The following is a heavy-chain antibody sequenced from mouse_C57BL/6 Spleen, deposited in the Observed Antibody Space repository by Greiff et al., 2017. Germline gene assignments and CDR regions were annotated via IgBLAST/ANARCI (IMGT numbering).Heavy chain of an antibody. J-gene: IGHJ4*01. D-gene: IGHD2-5*01. CDR3: ARRAYYSNYDYAMDY. V-gene: IGHV1-69*01. CDR1: GYTFTSYW. CDR2: IDPSDSYT. Sequence: VQLQQPGAELVMPGASVKLSCKASGYTFTSYWMHWVKQRPGQGLEWIGEIDPSDSYTNYNQKFKGKSTLTVDKSSSTAYMQLSSLTSEDSADYYCARRAYYSNYDYAMDYWGQGTSVTVSS.